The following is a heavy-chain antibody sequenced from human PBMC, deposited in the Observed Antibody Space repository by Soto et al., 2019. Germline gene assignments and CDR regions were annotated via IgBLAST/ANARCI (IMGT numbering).Heavy chain of an antibody. CDR1: GYTITSYG. CDR2: ISAYNGNT. V-gene: IGHV1-18*01. Sequence: GASVEVSCKASGYTITSYGSSWVRQAPKQGLEWMGWISAYNGNTNYAQKLQGRVTMTTDTSTSTAYMELRSLRSDDTAVYYCARDRDYDILTGTFWFDPWGQGTLVTVSS. D-gene: IGHD3-9*01. J-gene: IGHJ5*02. CDR3: ARDRDYDILTGTFWFDP.